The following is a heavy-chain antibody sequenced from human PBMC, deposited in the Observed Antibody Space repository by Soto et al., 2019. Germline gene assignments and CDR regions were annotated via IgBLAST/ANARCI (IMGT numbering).Heavy chain of an antibody. CDR2: IIPIFGTA. Sequence: SVKVSCKASGGTFSSYAISWVRQAPGQGLEWMGGIIPIFGTANYAQKFQGRVTITADESTSTAYMELSSLRSEDTAVYYCARGITVTTFTKAYYSYGMAVWGQATTVTVSS. J-gene: IGHJ6*02. CDR3: ARGITVTTFTKAYYSYGMAV. V-gene: IGHV1-69*13. D-gene: IGHD4-17*01. CDR1: GGTFSSYA.